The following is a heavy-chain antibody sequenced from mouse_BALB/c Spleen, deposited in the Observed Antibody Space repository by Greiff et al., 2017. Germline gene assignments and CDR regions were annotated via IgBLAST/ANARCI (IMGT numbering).Heavy chain of an antibody. CDR1: GYTFTSYV. Sequence: VQLKESGPELVKPGASVKMSCKASGYTFTSYVMHWVKQKPGQGLEWIGYINPYNDGTKYNEKFKGKATLTSDKSSSTAYMELSSLTSEDSAVYYCARRPPYGPNAMDYWGQGTSVTVSS. CDR3: ARRPPYGPNAMDY. CDR2: INPYNDGT. V-gene: IGHV1-14*01. D-gene: IGHD1-2*01. J-gene: IGHJ4*01.